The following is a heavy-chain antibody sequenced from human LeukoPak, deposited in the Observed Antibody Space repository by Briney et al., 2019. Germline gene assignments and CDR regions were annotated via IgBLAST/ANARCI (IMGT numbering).Heavy chain of an antibody. J-gene: IGHJ3*02. V-gene: IGHV5-51*01. Sequence: GESLKISCKGSGYSFTTYWIGWVRHMPGKGLEWMGIIYPGDSDTRYSPSFQGQVTISADKSISTAYLQWSSLKASDTAMYYCASRIYDDAFDIWGQGTMVTVSS. CDR3: ASRIYDDAFDI. CDR2: IYPGDSDT. CDR1: GYSFTTYW. D-gene: IGHD3-3*01.